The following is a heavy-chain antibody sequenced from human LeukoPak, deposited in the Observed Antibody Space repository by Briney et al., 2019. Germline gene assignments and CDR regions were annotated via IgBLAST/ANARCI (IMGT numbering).Heavy chain of an antibody. D-gene: IGHD3-22*01. CDR3: ARGTYCYDSSGYYYH. J-gene: IGHJ5*02. V-gene: IGHV3-30*04. CDR2: ISYDGSNK. Sequence: GGSLRLSCAASGFTFSSYAMQWVRQAPGKGLEWVAVISYDGSNKYYADSVKGRFTISRDNSKNTLYLQMNSLRAEDTAVYYCARGTYCYDSSGYYYHWGQGTLVTVSS. CDR1: GFTFSSYA.